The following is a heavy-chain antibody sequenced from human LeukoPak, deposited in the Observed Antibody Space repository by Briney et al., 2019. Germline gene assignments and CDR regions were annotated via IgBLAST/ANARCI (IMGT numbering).Heavy chain of an antibody. D-gene: IGHD3-10*01. CDR2: IYHSGYT. J-gene: IGHJ4*02. Sequence: SETLSLTCTVSGGSINSSSYYWGWTRQPPGKALEWVGSIYHSGYTYYNPSLKSRVTISVDTSKNQFSLKLSSVTAADTAVYYCARSSMFRGVTVDYWGQGTLVTVSS. V-gene: IGHV4-39*01. CDR1: GGSINSSSYY. CDR3: ARSSMFRGVTVDY.